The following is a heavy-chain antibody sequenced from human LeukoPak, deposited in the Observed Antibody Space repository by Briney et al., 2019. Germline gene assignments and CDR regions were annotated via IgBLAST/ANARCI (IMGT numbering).Heavy chain of an antibody. D-gene: IGHD3-16*02. Sequence: GGSLRLSCAASGFTFSSYAMSWVRQAPGKGLEWVSSISSSSSYIYYADSVKGRFTISRDNAKNSLYLQMNSLRAEDTAVYYCASSKDDYVWGSYRTLGHFDYWGQGTLVTVSS. CDR1: GFTFSSYA. CDR2: ISSSSSYI. CDR3: ASSKDDYVWGSYRTLGHFDY. J-gene: IGHJ4*02. V-gene: IGHV3-21*01.